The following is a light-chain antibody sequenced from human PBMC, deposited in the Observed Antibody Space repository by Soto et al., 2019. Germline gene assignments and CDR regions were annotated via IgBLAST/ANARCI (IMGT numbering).Light chain of an antibody. J-gene: IGLJ1*01. CDR1: SSDVGGYDY. V-gene: IGLV2-14*01. CDR3: SSYTSINTYV. CDR2: EVT. Sequence: SVLTQPASVSGSPGQSITISCSGTSSDVGGYDYVSWYQHHPGKAPKLMIYEVTNRPSGVSNRFSGSKSGNTASLTISGLQAEDEADYYCSSYTSINTYVFGTGTKVTVL.